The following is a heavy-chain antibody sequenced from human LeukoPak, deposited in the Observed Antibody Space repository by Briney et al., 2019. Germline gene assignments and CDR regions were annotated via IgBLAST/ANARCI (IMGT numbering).Heavy chain of an antibody. CDR2: INPNIGVT. CDR3: AREVWNRGFDY. J-gene: IGHJ4*02. Sequence: ASVKVSCKASGYTFTGYYMHWVRQAPGQGLEWMGWINPNIGVTNYAQKFQGRVTMTRDTSISTAYMELSRLRSDVTAVYYCAREVWNRGFDYWGEGTLATVSS. CDR1: GYTFTGYY. V-gene: IGHV1-2*02. D-gene: IGHD1-1*01.